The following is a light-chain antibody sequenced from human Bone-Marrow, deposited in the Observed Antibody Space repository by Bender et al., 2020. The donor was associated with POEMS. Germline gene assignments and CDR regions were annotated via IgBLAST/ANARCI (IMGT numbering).Light chain of an antibody. Sequence: QSALTQPASVSGSPGQSITISCTGTSSDVGGYNYVSWYQQHPGQAPKLIIYDVTNRPSGVSHRFSGSKSGNTASLTISGLQAEDEADYYCSSYRGSSLWVFGPGTKVTV. J-gene: IGLJ1*01. V-gene: IGLV2-14*03. CDR1: SSDVGGYNY. CDR3: SSYRGSSLWV. CDR2: DVT.